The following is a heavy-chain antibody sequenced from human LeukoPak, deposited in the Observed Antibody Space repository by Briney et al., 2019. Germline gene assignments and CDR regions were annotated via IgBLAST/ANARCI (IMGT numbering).Heavy chain of an antibody. CDR1: GYTFTDYN. V-gene: IGHV1-2*02. CDR2: INPNSGDT. Sequence: ASVKVSCKASGYTFTDYNMPWVRQAPGQGLEWMGWINPNSGDTNYAQNFQDRVTMTRDTSISTAYMELNSLRFDDTAVYYCARDAIAVAGLGGYWGQGTLVTVSS. CDR3: ARDAIAVAGLGGY. J-gene: IGHJ4*02. D-gene: IGHD6-19*01.